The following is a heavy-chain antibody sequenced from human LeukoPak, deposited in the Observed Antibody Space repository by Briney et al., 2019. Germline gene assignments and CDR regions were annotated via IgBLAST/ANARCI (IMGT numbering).Heavy chain of an antibody. CDR3: GRDTRWNAFNV. V-gene: IGHV4-59*01. D-gene: IGHD4-23*01. CDR1: GRSISSIY. J-gene: IGHJ3*01. CDR2: IYYSGDT. Sequence: SQTLSLTCTVPGRSISSIYWRWFRQPPGKGLEWIGYIYYSGDTHHNPSLRSRVTMSVDSSKTQFSLNLNSVTAAATADYYSGRDTRWNAFNVWGQGTMVTVSS.